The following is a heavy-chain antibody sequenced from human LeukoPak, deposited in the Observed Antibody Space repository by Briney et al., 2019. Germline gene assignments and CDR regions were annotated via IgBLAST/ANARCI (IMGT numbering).Heavy chain of an antibody. CDR3: ARTFGSGRYPGDWFDP. Sequence: GGSLRLSCTASGFPFSNYWVHWVRHGPGKGLEWVSRIYSDGSSTTYADSVKGRFTISRDNAKNTLYLQMSSLRAEDTAVYYCARTFGSGRYPGDWFDPWGQGTLVTVSS. CDR2: IYSDGSST. CDR1: GFPFSNYW. V-gene: IGHV3-74*01. J-gene: IGHJ5*02. D-gene: IGHD6-19*01.